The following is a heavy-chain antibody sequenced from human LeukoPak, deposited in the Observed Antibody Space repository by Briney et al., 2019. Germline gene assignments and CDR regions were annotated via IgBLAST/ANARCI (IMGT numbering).Heavy chain of an antibody. CDR3: VRDGYNPGFDY. D-gene: IGHD5-24*01. CDR2: ISAYNGNT. J-gene: IGHJ4*02. V-gene: IGHV1-18*01. Sequence: ASVKVSCKASGYTFTSYGINWVRQAPGQGLEWMGWISAYNGNTNYAQKLQGRVTMTTDTSTSTAYMELRNLRSDDTAVYYCVRDGYNPGFDYWGQGTLVTVSS. CDR1: GYTFTSYG.